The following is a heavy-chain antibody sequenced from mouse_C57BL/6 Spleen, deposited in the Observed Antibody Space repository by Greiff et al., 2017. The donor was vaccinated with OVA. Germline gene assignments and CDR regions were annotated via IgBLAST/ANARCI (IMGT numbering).Heavy chain of an antibody. J-gene: IGHJ4*01. Sequence: VQLQESGPELVKPGASVKISCKASGYAFSSSWMNWVKQRPGKGLEWIGRIYPGDGDTNYNGKFKGKATLTADKSSSTAYMQLSSLTSEDSAVYFCAKEELYSNYAMDYWGQGTSVTVSS. D-gene: IGHD2-5*01. CDR1: GYAFSSSW. V-gene: IGHV1-82*01. CDR2: IYPGDGDT. CDR3: AKEELYSNYAMDY.